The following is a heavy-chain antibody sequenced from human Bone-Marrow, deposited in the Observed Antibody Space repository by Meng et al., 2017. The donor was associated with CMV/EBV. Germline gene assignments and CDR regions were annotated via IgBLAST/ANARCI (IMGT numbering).Heavy chain of an antibody. CDR3: AVALGGMDV. Sequence: GGPLRLSCVASGFTFSSFWMSWVRQAPGKGLEWVANIKQDGSEKYYVDSVKGRFTISGDNAKNSLFLQMNSLRAEDTAVYYWAVALGGMDVWGQGTTVTVSS. V-gene: IGHV3-7*01. D-gene: IGHD2-15*01. CDR2: IKQDGSEK. J-gene: IGHJ6*02. CDR1: GFTFSSFW.